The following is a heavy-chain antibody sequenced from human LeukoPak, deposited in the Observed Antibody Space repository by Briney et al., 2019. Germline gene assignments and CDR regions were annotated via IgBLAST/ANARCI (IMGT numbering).Heavy chain of an antibody. CDR1: GFTFNTYT. V-gene: IGHV3-48*01. D-gene: IGHD3-3*01. CDR3: ARDPGSGYFL. J-gene: IGHJ6*02. Sequence: GGSLRLSCAASGFTFNTYTMNWVRQAPGKGLEWVSYISGSSGIIDYADSVRGRFTISRDNAKNSLYPQMNSLRAEDTAVYYCARDPGSGYFLWGQGTTVTVSS. CDR2: ISGSSGII.